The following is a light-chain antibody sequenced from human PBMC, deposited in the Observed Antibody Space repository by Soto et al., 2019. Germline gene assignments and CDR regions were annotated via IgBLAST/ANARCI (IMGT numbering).Light chain of an antibody. CDR3: QQYGSSPLT. J-gene: IGKJ4*01. V-gene: IGKV3-20*01. CDR2: DAS. CDR1: QSVSNSY. Sequence: ENVLMQSPGTLSLSPGERATLSCRASQSVSNSYLAWYQQKPGQGPRLLIYDASYRATGIPDRFSGSGSGTDFTLTISRLEPEDSAVYYCQQYGSSPLTFGGGTKVDIK.